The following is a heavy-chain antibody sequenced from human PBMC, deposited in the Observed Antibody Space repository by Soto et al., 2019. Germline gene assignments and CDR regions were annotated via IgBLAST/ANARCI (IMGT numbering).Heavy chain of an antibody. V-gene: IGHV1-18*01. CDR3: ARDFNHIVLMVYADSKWFDP. CDR2: ISAYNGNT. CDR1: GYTFTSYG. Sequence: ASVKVSCKASGYTFTSYGISWVQQAPGQGLEWMGWISAYNGNTNYAQKLQGRVTMTTDTSTSTAYMELRNLRSDDTAVYYCARDFNHIVLMVYADSKWFDPWGQGTLVTVS. J-gene: IGHJ5*02. D-gene: IGHD2-8*01.